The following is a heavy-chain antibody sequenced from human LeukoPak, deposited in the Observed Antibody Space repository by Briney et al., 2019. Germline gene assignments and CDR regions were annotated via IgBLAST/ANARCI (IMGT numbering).Heavy chain of an antibody. CDR1: GFTFSSYW. Sequence: GGSLRLSCAASGFTFSSYWMSWVRQAPGKGLECVANIKQDGSEKYYVDSVKGRFTISRDNAKNSLYLQMDSLRAEDTAVYYCARESLVPDFWSGYYYFDYWGQGTLVTVSS. D-gene: IGHD3-3*01. V-gene: IGHV3-7*01. J-gene: IGHJ4*02. CDR3: ARESLVPDFWSGYYYFDY. CDR2: IKQDGSEK.